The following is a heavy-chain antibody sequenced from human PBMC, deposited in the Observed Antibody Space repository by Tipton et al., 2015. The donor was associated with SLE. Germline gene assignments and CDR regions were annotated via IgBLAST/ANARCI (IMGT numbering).Heavy chain of an antibody. CDR3: ARGPDYSNYYFYRMDV. D-gene: IGHD4-11*01. V-gene: IGHV4-4*02. CDR1: GFSFSNAW. Sequence: SLRLSCTASGFSFSNAWMSWVRQAAGKGLEWIGEINHSGSTNYNPSLKSRITISLDKSNNHFSLRLSSLTAADTAVYYCARGPDYSNYYFYRMDVRGQGTTVTVSS. J-gene: IGHJ6*02. CDR2: INHSGST.